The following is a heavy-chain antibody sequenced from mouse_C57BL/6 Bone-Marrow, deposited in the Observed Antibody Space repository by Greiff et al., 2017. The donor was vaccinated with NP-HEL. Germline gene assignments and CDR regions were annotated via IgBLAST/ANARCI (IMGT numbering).Heavy chain of an antibody. CDR2: IDPEDGET. V-gene: IGHV14-2*01. J-gene: IGHJ2*01. CDR1: GFNIKDYY. CDR3: ARSKGSYFDY. Sequence: VQLQQSGAELVKPGASVKLSCTASGFNIKDYYMHWVKQRTEQGLEWIGRIDPEDGETKYAPQFQGKATITADTSSNTAYLQLSSLTSEDTAVYYCARSKGSYFDYWGQGTTLTVSS.